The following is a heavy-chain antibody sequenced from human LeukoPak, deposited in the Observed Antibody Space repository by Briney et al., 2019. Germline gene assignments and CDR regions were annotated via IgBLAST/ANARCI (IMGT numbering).Heavy chain of an antibody. CDR3: ARLHRPYYDSNRLDY. J-gene: IGHJ4*02. Sequence: PSQTLSLTCTVSGGSISSGDYYWSWIRQPPGKGLEWIGYIYYSGSTYYNPSLKSRVTISVDTSKNQFSLKLSSVTAADTAVYYCARLHRPYYDSNRLDYWGQGTLVTVSS. CDR2: IYYSGST. V-gene: IGHV4-30-4*01. D-gene: IGHD3-22*01. CDR1: GGSISSGDYY.